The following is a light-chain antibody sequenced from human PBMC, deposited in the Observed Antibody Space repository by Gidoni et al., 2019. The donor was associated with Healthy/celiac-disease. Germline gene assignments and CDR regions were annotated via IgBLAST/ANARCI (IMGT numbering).Light chain of an antibody. J-gene: IGKJ5*01. V-gene: IGKV3-20*01. Sequence: EIVLTQSPGTLSLSPGERATLSCTASQSVSSSYLAWYQQKPGQAPRLLIYGASSRATGIPDRFSGSGSGTDFTLTISRLEPEDFAVYYCQQYGSSPITFXXXTRLEIK. CDR2: GAS. CDR1: QSVSSSY. CDR3: QQYGSSPIT.